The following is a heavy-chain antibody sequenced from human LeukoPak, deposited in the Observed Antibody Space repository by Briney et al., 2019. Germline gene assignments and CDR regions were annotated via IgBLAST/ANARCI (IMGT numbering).Heavy chain of an antibody. J-gene: IGHJ4*02. CDR2: ISSSSSYI. Sequence: GGSLRLSCAASGFTFSSYSMNWVRQAPGKGLEWVSSISSSSSYIYYADSVKGRFTISRDNAKNSLYLQMNSLRAEDTAVYYCARVYMWVVAAGGAFDYWGQGTLVTVSS. CDR1: GFTFSSYS. D-gene: IGHD2-15*01. CDR3: ARVYMWVVAAGGAFDY. V-gene: IGHV3-21*01.